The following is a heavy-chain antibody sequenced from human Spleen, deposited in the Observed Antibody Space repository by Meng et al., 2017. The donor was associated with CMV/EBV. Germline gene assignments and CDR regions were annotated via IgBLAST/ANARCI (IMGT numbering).Heavy chain of an antibody. D-gene: IGHD5-18*01. Sequence: SVKVSCKASGGTFKSYVINWVRQAPGQGLEWMGAITPLSQSTVHAQKFQGRLTITTDESTDTGYMELGALRSDDTAMYYCARAYRRSYGTMDAFNIWGQGTLVTVSS. CDR1: GGTFKSYV. CDR2: ITPLSQST. V-gene: IGHV1-69*05. CDR3: ARAYRRSYGTMDAFNI. J-gene: IGHJ3*02.